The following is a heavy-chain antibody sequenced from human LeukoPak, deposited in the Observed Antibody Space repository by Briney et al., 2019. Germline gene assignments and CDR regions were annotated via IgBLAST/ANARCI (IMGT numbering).Heavy chain of an antibody. Sequence: ASVKVSCKASGYTFTGYYMHWVRQAPGQGLEWMGWINPSSGGTNHAQKFQGRVTMTRDTSISTGYMEMSRLRSDDTALYYCVRDGAFDIWGQGTMVTVSS. CDR1: GYTFTGYY. V-gene: IGHV1-2*02. J-gene: IGHJ3*02. CDR2: INPSSGGT. CDR3: VRDGAFDI.